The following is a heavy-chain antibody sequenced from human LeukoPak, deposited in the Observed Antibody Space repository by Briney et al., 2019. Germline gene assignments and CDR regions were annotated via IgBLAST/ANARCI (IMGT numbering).Heavy chain of an antibody. Sequence: SETLSLTCTVSGGSISSYYWSWIRQPPGKGLEWIGYIYYSGSTNYNPSLKSRVTISVDTSKNQFSLKLSSVTAADTAVYYCARHPYGLGYFDYWGQGTLVTVSS. CDR3: ARHPYGLGYFDY. V-gene: IGHV4-59*08. J-gene: IGHJ4*02. CDR2: IYYSGST. CDR1: GGSISSYY. D-gene: IGHD4-17*01.